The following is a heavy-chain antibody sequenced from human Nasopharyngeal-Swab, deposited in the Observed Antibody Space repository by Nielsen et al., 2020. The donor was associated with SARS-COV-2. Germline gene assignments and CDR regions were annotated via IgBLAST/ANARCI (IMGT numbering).Heavy chain of an antibody. CDR1: GGSTSSSSYY. CDR2: IYYSVST. J-gene: IGHJ5*02. Sequence: SETLSPTCTVSGGSTSSSSYYWGWILQPPGKGLEWIGSIYYSVSTYYNPSLKSRVTISVDTSKNHFSLKLSSVTAADTAVYYCAIVGATVGWFDPWGQGTLVTVSS. V-gene: IGHV4-39*02. CDR3: AIVGATVGWFDP. D-gene: IGHD1-26*01.